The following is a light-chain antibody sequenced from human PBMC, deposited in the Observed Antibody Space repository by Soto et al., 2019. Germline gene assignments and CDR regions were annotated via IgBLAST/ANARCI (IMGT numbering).Light chain of an antibody. J-gene: IGKJ1*01. CDR1: QSVNIN. CDR3: HQYNNWPRT. V-gene: IGKV3-15*01. CDR2: GAS. Sequence: EVVMTQSPAALSVSPGERAALSCRASQSVNINLAWYQQKPGQSPRLLIYGASTRATGIPARFSGSGSGTEFTLTISSLQSEDCAVYYCHQYNNWPRTFGQGTKVE.